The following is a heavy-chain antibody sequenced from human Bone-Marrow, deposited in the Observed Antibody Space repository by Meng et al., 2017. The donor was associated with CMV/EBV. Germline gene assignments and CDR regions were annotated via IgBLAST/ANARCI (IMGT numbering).Heavy chain of an antibody. CDR2: ISSNGTIK. CDR1: GFTFSNHY. J-gene: IGHJ6*02. Sequence: GESLKISCGASGFTFSNHYMSWVRQAPGNGLEWISYISSNGTIKYYSDSVKGRFTISRDNAKNSLYLQMNSLRAEDTAVYYCARGNPSTIVVVPAAIPPNYGMDVWGQGNTVTVSS. CDR3: ARGNPSTIVVVPAAIPPNYGMDV. V-gene: IGHV3-11*04. D-gene: IGHD2-2*01.